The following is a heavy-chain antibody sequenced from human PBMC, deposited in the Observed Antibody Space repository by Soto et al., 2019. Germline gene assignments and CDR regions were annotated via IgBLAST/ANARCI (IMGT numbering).Heavy chain of an antibody. CDR3: ARVQLWLPTAWRAFDY. D-gene: IGHD5-18*01. V-gene: IGHV4-59*06. CDR1: GFTFSSYS. Sequence: VQLVESGGGLVKPGGSLRLSCAASGFTFSSYSMNWVRQAPGKGLEWIGYIYYSGSTYYNPSLKSRVTISVDTSKNQFSLKLSSVTAADTAVYYCARVQLWLPTAWRAFDYWGQGTLVTVSS. CDR2: IYYSGST. J-gene: IGHJ4*02.